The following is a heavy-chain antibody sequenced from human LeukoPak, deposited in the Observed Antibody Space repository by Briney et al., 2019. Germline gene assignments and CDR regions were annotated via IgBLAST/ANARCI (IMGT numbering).Heavy chain of an antibody. Sequence: SETLSLTCTVSGGSISSYYWSWIRQPAGKGLEWIGRIYTSGSTNYNPSLKSRVTTSVDTSKNQFSLKLSSVTAADTAVYYCARGDVVVTGDGMDVWGQGTTVTVSS. CDR1: GGSISSYY. CDR3: ARGDVVVTGDGMDV. D-gene: IGHD2-21*02. CDR2: IYTSGST. V-gene: IGHV4-4*07. J-gene: IGHJ6*02.